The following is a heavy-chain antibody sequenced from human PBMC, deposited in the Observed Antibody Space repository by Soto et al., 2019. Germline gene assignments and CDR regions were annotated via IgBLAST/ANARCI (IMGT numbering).Heavy chain of an antibody. D-gene: IGHD3-9*01. CDR2: INHSGST. CDR1: GGSFSGYY. V-gene: IGHV4-34*01. J-gene: IGHJ4*02. Sequence: SETLSLTCAVYGGSFSGYYWTWIRQPPGTGLEWIGEINHSGSTNYNPSLKSRVTISVDTSKNQFSLKLTSVTAADTAVYYCARSHYDILTYDYWGQGTLVTVSS. CDR3: ARSHYDILTYDY.